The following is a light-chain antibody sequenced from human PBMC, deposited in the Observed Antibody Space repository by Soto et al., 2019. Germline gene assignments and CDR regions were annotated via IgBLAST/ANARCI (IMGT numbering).Light chain of an antibody. CDR2: VAS. J-gene: IGKJ5*01. Sequence: EIVMTQSPATLSASPGERVTLSCMVSHSVSGKLAGYQQKPGQAPRLLIYVASTRATGIPARFSGSGSGTEFTLTISGLQSEDFAVYYCQQYNNWPITFGQGTRLEI. CDR1: HSVSGK. V-gene: IGKV3-15*01. CDR3: QQYNNWPIT.